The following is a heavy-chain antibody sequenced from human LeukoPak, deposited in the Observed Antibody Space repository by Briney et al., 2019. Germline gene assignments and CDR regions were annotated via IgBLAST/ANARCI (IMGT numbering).Heavy chain of an antibody. CDR1: GFTFSSYW. J-gene: IGHJ3*02. D-gene: IGHD3-10*01. CDR3: AKILWFGEYDAFDI. Sequence: PGGSLRLSCAASGFTFSSYWMHWVRQGPGKGLVWVSRIKSDGSTTSYADSVKGRFTISRDNSKNTLYLQMNSLRAEDTAVYYCAKILWFGEYDAFDIWGQGTMVTVSS. V-gene: IGHV3-74*01. CDR2: IKSDGSTT.